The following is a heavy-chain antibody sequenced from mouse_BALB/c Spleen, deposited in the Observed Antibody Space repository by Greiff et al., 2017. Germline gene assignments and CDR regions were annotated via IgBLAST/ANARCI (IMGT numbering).Heavy chain of an antibody. CDR1: GFTFSSYA. V-gene: IGHV5-6-5*01. D-gene: IGHD2-10*01. J-gene: IGHJ1*01. CDR3: ATYYGNFDWYFDV. CDR2: ISSGGST. Sequence: EVHLVESGGGLVKPGGSLKLSCAASGFTFSSYAMSWVRQTPEKRLEWVASISSGGSTYYPDSVKGRFTISRDNARNILYPQMSSLRSEDTAMYYCATYYGNFDWYFDVWGAGTTVTVSS.